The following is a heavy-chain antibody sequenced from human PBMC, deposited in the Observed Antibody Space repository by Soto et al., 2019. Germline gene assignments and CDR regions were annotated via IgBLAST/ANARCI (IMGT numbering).Heavy chain of an antibody. CDR3: ARDREEWLARDYYFDY. Sequence: QVQLVQSGAEVKKPGASVKVSCKASGYTFTSYGISWVRQAPGQGLEWMGWISAYNGNTNYAQKLQGRVTMTTDTSTCTAYMELRSLRSDDSAVYYCARDREEWLARDYYFDYWGQGTLVTVSS. D-gene: IGHD6-19*01. J-gene: IGHJ4*02. V-gene: IGHV1-18*01. CDR2: ISAYNGNT. CDR1: GYTFTSYG.